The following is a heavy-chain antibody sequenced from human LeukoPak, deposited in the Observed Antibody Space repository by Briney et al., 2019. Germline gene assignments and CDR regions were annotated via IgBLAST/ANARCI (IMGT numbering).Heavy chain of an antibody. J-gene: IGHJ4*02. D-gene: IGHD6-6*01. CDR1: GYTFTSYA. CDR2: INAGNGNT. CDR3: ARWVNEYSSSSYYGY. V-gene: IGHV1-3*01. Sequence: ASVKVSCKASGYTFTSYAMHWVRQAPGQRLEWMGWINAGNGNTKYSQKFQGRVTITADESTSTAYMELSSLRSEDTAVYYCARWVNEYSSSSYYGYWGQGTLVTVSS.